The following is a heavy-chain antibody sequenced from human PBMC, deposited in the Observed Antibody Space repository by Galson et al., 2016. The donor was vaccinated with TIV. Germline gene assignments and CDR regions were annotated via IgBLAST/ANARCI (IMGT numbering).Heavy chain of an antibody. J-gene: IGHJ4*02. V-gene: IGHV1-69*05. Sequence: SVKVSCKASGGTFRNYAINWVRRAPGQGLEWMGGILPISATTNFAQKFQDRVTLTTDESARTVYMELSSLRSKDTAMYFCARAAPDQHFDYWGQGSLVTVSS. CDR2: ILPISATT. CDR3: ARAAPDQHFDY. CDR1: GGTFRNYA. D-gene: IGHD6-13*01.